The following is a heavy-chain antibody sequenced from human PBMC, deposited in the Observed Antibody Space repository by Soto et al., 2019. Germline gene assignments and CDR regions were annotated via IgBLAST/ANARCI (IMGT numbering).Heavy chain of an antibody. D-gene: IGHD3-16*02. CDR2: IYYSGST. CDR3: ARGILTGEDYIWGSYRSPFDY. V-gene: IGHV4-59*01. Sequence: SETLSLTCTVSGGSISSYYWSWIRQPPGKGLEWIGYIYYSGSTNYNPSLKSRVTISVDTSKNQFSLKLSSVTAADTAVYYCARGILTGEDYIWGSYRSPFDYWGQGTLVTVSS. J-gene: IGHJ4*02. CDR1: GGSISSYY.